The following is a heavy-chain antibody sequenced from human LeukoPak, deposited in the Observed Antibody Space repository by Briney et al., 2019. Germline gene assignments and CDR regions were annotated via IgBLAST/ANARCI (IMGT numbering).Heavy chain of an antibody. CDR1: GFTFSSYA. Sequence: HPGGSLRLSCAASGFTFSSYAMSWVRQAPGKGLEWVSAISGSGGSTYYADSVKGRFTISRHNSKNTLYLQMNSLRAEDTAVYYCATQGGSTQDFDYWGQGTLVTVSS. V-gene: IGHV3-23*01. CDR2: ISGSGGST. CDR3: ATQGGSTQDFDY. J-gene: IGHJ4*02. D-gene: IGHD3-10*01.